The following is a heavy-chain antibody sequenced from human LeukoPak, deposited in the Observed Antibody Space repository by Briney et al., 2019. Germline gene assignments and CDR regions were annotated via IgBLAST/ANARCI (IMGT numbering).Heavy chain of an antibody. CDR1: GFTFSSYW. CDR3: ARDYYDSSGYYYGVIAFDI. Sequence: GGSLRLSCAASGFTFSSYWMSWVRQAPGKGLEWVANIKQDGSEKYYVDSVKGRFTISRDNAKNSLYLQMNSLRAEDTAVYYCARDYYDSSGYYYGVIAFDIWGQGTMVTVSS. CDR2: IKQDGSEK. J-gene: IGHJ3*02. D-gene: IGHD3-22*01. V-gene: IGHV3-7*01.